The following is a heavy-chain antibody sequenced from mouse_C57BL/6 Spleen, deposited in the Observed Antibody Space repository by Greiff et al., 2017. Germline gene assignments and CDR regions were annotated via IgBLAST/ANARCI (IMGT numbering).Heavy chain of an antibody. CDR1: GFTFSDYY. J-gene: IGHJ2*01. CDR2: INYDGSST. Sequence: EVMLVESEGGLVQPGRSMKLSCTASGFTFSDYYMAWVRQVPEKGLEWVANINYDGSSTYYLDSLKSRFIISRDNAKNILYLQMSSLKSEDTATYYCARAPYDGYYAFDYWGQGTTLTVSS. CDR3: ARAPYDGYYAFDY. D-gene: IGHD2-3*01. V-gene: IGHV5-16*01.